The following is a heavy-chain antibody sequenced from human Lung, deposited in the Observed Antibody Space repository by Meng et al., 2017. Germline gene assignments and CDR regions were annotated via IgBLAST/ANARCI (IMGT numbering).Heavy chain of an antibody. CDR1: GGSISSSNW. CDR2: IYHSGST. CDR3: ARGSITMVRGVSVFDP. Sequence: QGQLQGSGPGPVKPSGTLSLTCAVSGGSISSSNWWSWVRQPPGKGLEWIGEIYHSGSTNYNPSLKSRVTISVDKSKNQFSLKLSSVTAADTAVYYCARGSITMVRGVSVFDPWGQGTLVTVSS. V-gene: IGHV4-4*02. J-gene: IGHJ5*02. D-gene: IGHD3-10*01.